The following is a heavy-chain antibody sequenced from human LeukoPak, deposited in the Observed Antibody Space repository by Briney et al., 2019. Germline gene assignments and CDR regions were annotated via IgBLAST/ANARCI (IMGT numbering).Heavy chain of an antibody. Sequence: PSETLSLTCTVSGYSISSGYYWGWIRQPPGKGLEWIGSIYHSGSTYYNPSLKSRVTISVDTSKNQFSLKLSSVTAADTAVYYCARHHDFWSGYWGLDYWGQGTLVTVSS. CDR2: IYHSGST. D-gene: IGHD3-3*01. J-gene: IGHJ4*02. CDR1: GYSISSGYY. CDR3: ARHHDFWSGYWGLDY. V-gene: IGHV4-38-2*02.